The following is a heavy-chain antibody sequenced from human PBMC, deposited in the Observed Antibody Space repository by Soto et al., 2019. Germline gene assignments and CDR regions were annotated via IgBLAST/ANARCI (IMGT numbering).Heavy chain of an antibody. V-gene: IGHV4-59*01. Sequence: NPSETLSLTCTVSGGSISSYYWSWIRQPPGKGLEWIGYIYYSGSTNYNPSLKSRVTISVDTSKNQFSLKLKSVTAADTAVYYCARDPVERATPYYYGMDVWGQGTTVTVSS. CDR1: GGSISSYY. CDR3: ARDPVERATPYYYGMDV. CDR2: IYYSGST. J-gene: IGHJ6*02. D-gene: IGHD5-12*01.